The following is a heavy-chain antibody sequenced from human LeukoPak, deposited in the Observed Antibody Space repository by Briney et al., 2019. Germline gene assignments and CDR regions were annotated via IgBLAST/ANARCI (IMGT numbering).Heavy chain of an antibody. D-gene: IGHD2-2*01. CDR1: GFTFSSYS. CDR2: ISSSSSTI. CDR3: ATDRGDCSSTSCLGAFDI. J-gene: IGHJ3*02. V-gene: IGHV3-48*01. Sequence: GGSLRLSCAASGFTFSSYSMNWVRQAPGKGLEWVSYISSSSSTIYYADSVKGRFTISRDNAKNSLYLQMNSLRAEDTAVYYCATDRGDCSSTSCLGAFDIWGQGTVVTVSS.